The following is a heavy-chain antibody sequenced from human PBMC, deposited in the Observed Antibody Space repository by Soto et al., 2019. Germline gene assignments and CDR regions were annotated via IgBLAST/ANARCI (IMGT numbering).Heavy chain of an antibody. CDR3: AHRLEELDGGNSWRWFDP. CDR1: GFSLSTSGVG. J-gene: IGHJ5*02. Sequence: QITLKESGPTLVKPTQTLTLTCTFSGFSLSTSGVGVGWIRQPPGKALEWLALIYWDDDKRYSPSLKSRLTITKDTSKNQVVLTMTNMDPVDTATYYCAHRLEELDGGNSWRWFDPWGQGTLVTVSS. D-gene: IGHD2-21*02. CDR2: IYWDDDK. V-gene: IGHV2-5*02.